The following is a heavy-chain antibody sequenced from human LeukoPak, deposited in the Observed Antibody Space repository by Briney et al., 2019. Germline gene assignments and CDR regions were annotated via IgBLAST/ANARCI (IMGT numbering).Heavy chain of an antibody. D-gene: IGHD2-2*01. CDR2: IYYSGST. CDR3: AGWYCSSTSCPDTYYYGMDV. Sequence: SETLSLTCTVSGGSFSSGDYYWRWIRQPPGKGLEWIGYIYYSGSTYYNPSLKSRVTISVDTSKNQFSLKLSSVTAADTAVYYCAGWYCSSTSCPDTYYYGMDVWGQGTTVTVSS. J-gene: IGHJ6*02. CDR1: GGSFSSGDYY. V-gene: IGHV4-30-4*01.